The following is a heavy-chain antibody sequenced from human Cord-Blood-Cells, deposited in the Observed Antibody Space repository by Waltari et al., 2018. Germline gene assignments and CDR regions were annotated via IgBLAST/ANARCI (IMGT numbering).Heavy chain of an antibody. V-gene: IGHV4-39*01. CDR3: ARRLSTGYFDY. CDR2: IYYSGST. Sequence: QLQLQESGPGLVKPSETLSLTCTASGGSISSSSYYWGWIRQPPGKGLEWIGSIYYSGSTYYNPSLKSRVTISVDTSKNQFSLKLSSVTAADTAVYYCARRLSTGYFDYWGQGTLVTVSS. J-gene: IGHJ4*02. CDR1: GGSISSSSYY. D-gene: IGHD1-1*01.